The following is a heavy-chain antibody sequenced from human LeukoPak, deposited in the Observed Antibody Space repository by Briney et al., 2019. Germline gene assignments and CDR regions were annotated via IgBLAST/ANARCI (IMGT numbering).Heavy chain of an antibody. CDR1: GGSLSGYY. J-gene: IGHJ4*02. V-gene: IGHV4-34*01. CDR2: INPSGSS. Sequence: SETLSLTCAVYGGSLSGYYWTWIRQPPGKGLEWIGEINPSGSSNYNPSLKSRVTISVDTPKNQFSLKLSSVTAADTAVYYCTRGIGHWGQGTLVTVSS. CDR3: TRGIGH.